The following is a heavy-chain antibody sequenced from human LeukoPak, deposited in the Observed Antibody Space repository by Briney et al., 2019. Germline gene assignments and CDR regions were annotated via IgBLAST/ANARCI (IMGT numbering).Heavy chain of an antibody. CDR1: GFTFTGYW. Sequence: PRGSRSLSCAASGFTFTGYWIHWVRQAPGKGLVWVSRIHTDGSSTTYADSVKGRFTISRDNATNTLYLQMNSLRAEDTAVYYCASDRGYSFDYWGQRNPCSASS. CDR3: ASDRGYSFDY. V-gene: IGHV3-74*01. D-gene: IGHD5-24*01. J-gene: IGHJ4*02. CDR2: IHTDGSST.